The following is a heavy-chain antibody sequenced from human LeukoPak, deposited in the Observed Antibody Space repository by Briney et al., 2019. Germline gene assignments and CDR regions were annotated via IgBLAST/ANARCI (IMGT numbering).Heavy chain of an antibody. Sequence: GGSLRLSCAASGFTFSSYAMHWVRQAPGKGLEWVAVISYDGSNKYYADSVKGRFAISRDNSKNTLYLQMNSLRAEDTAVYYCARVVAGAYDYWGQGTLVTVSS. CDR1: GFTFSSYA. CDR2: ISYDGSNK. J-gene: IGHJ4*02. CDR3: ARVVAGAYDY. D-gene: IGHD6-19*01. V-gene: IGHV3-30*09.